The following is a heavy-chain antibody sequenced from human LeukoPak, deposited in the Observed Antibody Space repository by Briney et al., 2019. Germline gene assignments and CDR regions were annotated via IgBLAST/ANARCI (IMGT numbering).Heavy chain of an antibody. D-gene: IGHD4-11*01. J-gene: IGHJ4*02. CDR2: IYHSEST. CDR1: GGSISSHNW. CDR3: ASHTVSLDY. V-gene: IGHV4-4*02. Sequence: SGTLSLTCAVSGGSISSHNWWTWVRQSPVKGLEWIGEIYHSESTNYNPSLKSRVTISIDKSKNQFSLTLNSVTAADTAMYYCASHTVSLDYWGQGALVTVSS.